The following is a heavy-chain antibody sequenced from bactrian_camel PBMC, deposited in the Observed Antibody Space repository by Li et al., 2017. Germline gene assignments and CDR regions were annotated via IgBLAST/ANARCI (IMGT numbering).Heavy chain of an antibody. D-gene: IGHD1*01. J-gene: IGHJ4*01. CDR2: LLTDGTD. Sequence: HVQLVESGGGLVPPGRSLRLSCAASGYTYKDCTLGWYRQAPGKERELISSLLTDGTDVYPSSVRGRFTISQDSAKNTVYLQMNSLTPEDTGVYYCVADQGGGLILTSTCSEFDDVNYWGQGTQVTVS. CDR1: GYTYKDCT. CDR3: VADQGGGLILTSTCSEFDDVNY. V-gene: IGHV3S53*01.